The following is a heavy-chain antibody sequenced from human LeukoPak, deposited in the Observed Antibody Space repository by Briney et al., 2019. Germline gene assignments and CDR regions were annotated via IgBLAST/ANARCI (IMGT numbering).Heavy chain of an antibody. J-gene: IGHJ4*02. CDR3: ARGQWLLLD. CDR2: IYHSGST. Sequence: SETLSLTCTVSGYSISSGYYWGWIRQPPGKGLEWIGSIYHSGSTYYNPSLKSRVTISVDTSKNQFSLKLSSVTAADTAVYYCARGQWLLLDWGQGTLVTVSS. V-gene: IGHV4-38-2*02. CDR1: GYSISSGYY. D-gene: IGHD3-22*01.